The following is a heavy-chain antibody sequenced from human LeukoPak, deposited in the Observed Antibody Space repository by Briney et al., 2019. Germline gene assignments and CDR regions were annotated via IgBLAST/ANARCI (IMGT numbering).Heavy chain of an antibody. CDR1: GGTISRGNFY. J-gene: IGHJ6*03. CDR2: IYTFGTT. Sequence: SETLSLTCTVSGGTISRGNFYWSWIRQPAGKGLEWIGRIYTFGTTNYNPSLKSRVTMSIDTSKNQFSLNLTSVTASDTAVYYCARGGVSSGNYFQMDVWGEGTTVTVSS. D-gene: IGHD1-26*01. V-gene: IGHV4-61*02. CDR3: ARGGVSSGNYFQMDV.